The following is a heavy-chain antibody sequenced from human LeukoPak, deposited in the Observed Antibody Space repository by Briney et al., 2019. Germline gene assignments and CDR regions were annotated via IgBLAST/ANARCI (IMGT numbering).Heavy chain of an antibody. V-gene: IGHV4-34*01. CDR3: ASPYYYDSSGYVLDY. D-gene: IGHD3-22*01. Sequence: SETLSLTCAVYGGSFSGYYWSWIRQPPGKGLEWIGEINHSGSTNYNPSLKSRVTISVDTSKNQFSLKLSSVTAADTAVYYCASPYYYDSSGYVLDYWGQGTLVTVSS. CDR2: INHSGST. CDR1: GGSFSGYY. J-gene: IGHJ4*02.